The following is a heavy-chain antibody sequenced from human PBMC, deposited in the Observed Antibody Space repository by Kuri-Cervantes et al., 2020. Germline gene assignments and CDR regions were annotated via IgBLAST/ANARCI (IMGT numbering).Heavy chain of an antibody. CDR1: GYPFSTYG. Sequence: SVKVSCKASGYPFSTYGISWVRQAPGRGLEWMGGIIPIFGTANYAQKFQGRVTITTDESTSTAYMELSSLRSEDTAVYYCAREAYHSDPFYPAHVFDLWGQGALVTVSS. D-gene: IGHD3-16*01. CDR3: AREAYHSDPFYPAHVFDL. J-gene: IGHJ4*02. V-gene: IGHV1-69*05. CDR2: IIPIFGTA.